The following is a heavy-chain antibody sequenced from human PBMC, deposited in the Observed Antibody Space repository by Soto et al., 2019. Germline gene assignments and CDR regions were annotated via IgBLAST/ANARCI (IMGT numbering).Heavy chain of an antibody. CDR3: AGGGGYPYYFDY. CDR1: GGSISSYY. V-gene: IGHV4-59*04. CDR2: IYYSGST. J-gene: IGHJ4*02. D-gene: IGHD3-16*01. Sequence: SETLSLSYTVSGGSISSYYWSWIRQPPGKGLEWIGYIYYSGSTNYNPSLKSRVTISVDTSKNQFSLKLSSVTAADTAVYYCAGGGGYPYYFDYWGQGTLVTVSS.